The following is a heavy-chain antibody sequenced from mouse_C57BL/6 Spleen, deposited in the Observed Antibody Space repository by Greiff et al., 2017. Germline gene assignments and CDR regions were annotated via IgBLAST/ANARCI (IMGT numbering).Heavy chain of an antibody. J-gene: IGHJ4*01. CDR3: TAYDNAMDY. CDR2: IRLKSDNYAT. Sequence: EVKVEESGGGLVQPGGSMKLSCVASGFTFSNYWMNWVRQSPEKGLEWVAQIRLKSDNYATHYAESVKGRFTISRDDSKSSVYLQMNNLRAEDTGNYYCTAYDNAMDYWGQGTSVTVSS. D-gene: IGHD2-12*01. CDR1: GFTFSNYW. V-gene: IGHV6-3*01.